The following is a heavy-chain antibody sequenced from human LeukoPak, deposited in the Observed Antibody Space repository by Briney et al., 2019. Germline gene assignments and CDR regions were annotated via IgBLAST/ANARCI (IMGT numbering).Heavy chain of an antibody. CDR2: LNPSGGST. V-gene: IGHV1-46*01. Sequence: ASVKVSCKASGYTFTSYYMHWVRQAPGQGLEWMGILNPSGGSTSYAQKFQGRVTMTRDTSTSTVYMELSSLTSDDTAVYYCARETGTVPFHNVLTGRQDYYFYYMDVWGTGTTVTVSS. D-gene: IGHD3-9*01. CDR3: ARETGTVPFHNVLTGRQDYYFYYMDV. CDR1: GYTFTSYY. J-gene: IGHJ6*03.